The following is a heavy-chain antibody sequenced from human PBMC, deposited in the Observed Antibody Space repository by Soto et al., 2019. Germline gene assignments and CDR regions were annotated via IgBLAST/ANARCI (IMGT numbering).Heavy chain of an antibody. CDR3: AKDRAWQSRGNWFDP. V-gene: IGHV3-30*18. D-gene: IGHD6-19*01. CDR1: GFTFSSYG. CDR2: ISYDGSNK. Sequence: QVQLVESGGGVVQPGRSLRLSCAASGFTFSSYGMHWVRQAPGKGLEWVAVISYDGSNKYYADSVKGRFTISRDNSKNTLDLQRNSLRAEDTAVYYCAKDRAWQSRGNWFDPWGQGTLVTVSS. J-gene: IGHJ5*02.